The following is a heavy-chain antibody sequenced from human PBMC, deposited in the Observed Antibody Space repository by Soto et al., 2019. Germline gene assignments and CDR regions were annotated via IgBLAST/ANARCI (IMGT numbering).Heavy chain of an antibody. CDR1: GFTFSSYG. V-gene: IGHV3-30*18. J-gene: IGHJ4*02. Sequence: PGGSLRLSCAASGFTFSSYGMHRVRQAPGKGLEWVAVISYDGSNKYYADSVKGRFTISRDNSKNTLYLQMNSLRAEDTAVYYCAEDGPALDYTLDYWGQGTLVTVSS. CDR2: ISYDGSNK. CDR3: AEDGPALDYTLDY. D-gene: IGHD4-4*01.